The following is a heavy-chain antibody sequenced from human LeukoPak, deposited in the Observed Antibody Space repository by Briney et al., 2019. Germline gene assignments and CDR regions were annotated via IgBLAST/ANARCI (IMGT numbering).Heavy chain of an antibody. CDR2: INHSGST. J-gene: IGHJ5*02. D-gene: IGHD3-16*01. V-gene: IGHV4-34*01. CDR1: GGSFSGHY. Sequence: PSETLSLTCSVYGGSFSGHYWSWIRQSPGKGLEWIGEINHSGSTNYNPSLKSRVAISVDTSKNQFSLKLSSVTAADTAVYYCTGGPLWVKQRLFDPWGQGTLVSVPS. CDR3: TGGPLWVKQRLFDP.